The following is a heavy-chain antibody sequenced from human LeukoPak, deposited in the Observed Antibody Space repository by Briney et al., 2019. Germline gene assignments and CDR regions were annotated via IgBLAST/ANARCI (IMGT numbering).Heavy chain of an antibody. D-gene: IGHD1-1*01. V-gene: IGHV4-39*01. CDR3: ARATGPYDAFG. Sequence: PSETLSLTCTVSGGSISSISHYWGWIRQPPGKGLEWIGSIYYSGSTHYNPSLKSGVTISVDTSKNQFSLKLSSVTAADTAVYYCARATGPYDAFGLGPRDNGHRRF. CDR2: IYYSGST. J-gene: IGHJ3*01. CDR1: GGSISSISHY.